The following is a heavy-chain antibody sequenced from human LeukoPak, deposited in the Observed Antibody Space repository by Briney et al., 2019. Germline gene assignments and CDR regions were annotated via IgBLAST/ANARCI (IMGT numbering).Heavy chain of an antibody. Sequence: SETLSLTCAVYGGSFSGYYWSWIRQPPGKGLEWIGEINHSGSTNYNPSLKSRVTISVDTSKNQFSLKLSSVTAADTAVYYCARGHIAAAGTLGFDYYYGVDVWGQGTTVTVSS. D-gene: IGHD6-13*01. V-gene: IGHV4-34*01. CDR1: GGSFSGYY. CDR2: INHSGST. J-gene: IGHJ6*02. CDR3: ARGHIAAAGTLGFDYYYGVDV.